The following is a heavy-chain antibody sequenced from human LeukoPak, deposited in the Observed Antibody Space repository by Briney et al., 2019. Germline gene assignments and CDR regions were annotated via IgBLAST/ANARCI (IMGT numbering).Heavy chain of an antibody. Sequence: GGSLRLSCAASGFMFSSYWMSWVRQAPGKGLEWVANIKQDGSEKYYVDSVKGRFTISRDNAKNSLYLQMNSLRAEDTAVYYCARQLWGWYFDYWGQGTLVTVSS. CDR3: ARQLWGWYFDY. J-gene: IGHJ4*02. CDR2: IKQDGSEK. CDR1: GFMFSSYW. D-gene: IGHD3-10*01. V-gene: IGHV3-7*01.